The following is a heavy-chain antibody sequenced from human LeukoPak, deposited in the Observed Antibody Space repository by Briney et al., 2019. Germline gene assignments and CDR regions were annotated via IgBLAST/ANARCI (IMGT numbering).Heavy chain of an antibody. CDR3: ARDPAPDTPFDI. Sequence: GSLRLSCAASGFPFSSYWMSWVRQAPGKGLEWIGVISYTGSAYYNPSLKSRVTISVDTSKNQFSLKLISVTAADTAVYYCARDPAPDTPFDIWGQGTMVTVSS. V-gene: IGHV4-4*02. CDR2: ISYTGSA. D-gene: IGHD5-18*01. J-gene: IGHJ3*02. CDR1: GFPFSSYW.